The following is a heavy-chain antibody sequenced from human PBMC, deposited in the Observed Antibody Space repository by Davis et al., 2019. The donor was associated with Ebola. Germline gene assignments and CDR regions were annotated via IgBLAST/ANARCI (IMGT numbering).Heavy chain of an antibody. Sequence: AASVKVSCKASGYTFTSYGISWVRQAPGQGLEWMGWISAYNGNTNYAQNLQGRVTMTTGTSTSTAYMELRSLRSDDTAVHYCARDLGMVKSYYFDYWGQGTLVTVSS. CDR3: ARDLGMVKSYYFDY. CDR1: GYTFTSYG. D-gene: IGHD5-18*01. J-gene: IGHJ4*02. CDR2: ISAYNGNT. V-gene: IGHV1-18*04.